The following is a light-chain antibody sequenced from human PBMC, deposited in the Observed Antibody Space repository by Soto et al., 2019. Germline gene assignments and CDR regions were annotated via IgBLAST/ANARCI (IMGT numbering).Light chain of an antibody. Sequence: QSVLTQPPSASGTPEQRVTISCSGSSSNIGSYFVYWYQHFPGTAPKLLIYRNDERPSGVPDRFSGSKSGTSASLAISGLRSEDEADYYCAAWDDSLSGVVFGGGTKLTVL. V-gene: IGLV1-47*01. CDR3: AAWDDSLSGVV. CDR1: SSNIGSYF. J-gene: IGLJ2*01. CDR2: RND.